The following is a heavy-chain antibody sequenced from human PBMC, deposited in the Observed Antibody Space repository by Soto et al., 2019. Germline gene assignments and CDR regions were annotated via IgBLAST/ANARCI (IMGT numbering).Heavy chain of an antibody. D-gene: IGHD3-9*01. CDR1: GFTFNNYA. V-gene: IGHV3-23*01. J-gene: IGHJ4*02. CDR3: ARDPSTGYADY. Sequence: GGSLRLSCAASGFTFNNYALNWVRQAPGKGLEWVSTISKSGDNTHYSESVKGRFTISRDNSKNMLYLQMNSLRAEDTALYYCARDPSTGYADYWGQGTLVTVSS. CDR2: ISKSGDNT.